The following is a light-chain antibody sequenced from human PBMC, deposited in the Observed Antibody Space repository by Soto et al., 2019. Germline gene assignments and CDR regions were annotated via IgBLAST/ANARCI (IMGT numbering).Light chain of an antibody. Sequence: EIVLTQSPATLSLSPGERATLSCRASQSVSSSYLAWYQQKPGQAPRLLIYGASSRATGIPDRFSDSGSGTDFTLTISRLEPEDFAVYYCQQYGSSPLTFGGGTKVDIK. CDR1: QSVSSSY. J-gene: IGKJ4*01. CDR2: GAS. CDR3: QQYGSSPLT. V-gene: IGKV3-20*01.